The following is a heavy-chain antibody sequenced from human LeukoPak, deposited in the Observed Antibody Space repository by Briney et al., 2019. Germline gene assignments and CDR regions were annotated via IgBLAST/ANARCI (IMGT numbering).Heavy chain of an antibody. V-gene: IGHV3-48*03. Sequence: PGGSLRLSCAASGFTFSSYEMNWVRQAPGKGLEWVSYISSSGSTIYYADSVKGRFTISRDNDKNSLYLQMNSLRAEDTAVYYCATDNNLQQGGYWGQGTLVTVSS. D-gene: IGHD1-14*01. CDR3: ATDNNLQQGGY. CDR2: ISSSGSTI. J-gene: IGHJ4*02. CDR1: GFTFSSYE.